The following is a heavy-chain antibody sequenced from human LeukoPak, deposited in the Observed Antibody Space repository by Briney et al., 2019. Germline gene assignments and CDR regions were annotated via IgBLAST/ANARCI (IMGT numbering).Heavy chain of an antibody. CDR2: ISSNGNVK. Sequence: GGSLRLSCAASGFTFSSYGMHWVRQAPGKGLEWVVVISSNGNVKYYIDSVRGRFTISRDNSKNTLYLQMNSLRAEDTAVYYCATYSSLNRREFQYWGQGTLLTVSS. V-gene: IGHV3-30*03. D-gene: IGHD3-22*01. CDR3: ATYSSLNRREFQY. CDR1: GFTFSSYG. J-gene: IGHJ1*01.